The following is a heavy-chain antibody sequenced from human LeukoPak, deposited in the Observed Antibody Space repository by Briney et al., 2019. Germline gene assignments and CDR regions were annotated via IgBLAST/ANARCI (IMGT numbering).Heavy chain of an antibody. CDR2: INHSGST. CDR1: GASFRDYY. Sequence: PSETLSLTCAVYGASFRDYYWSWIRQPPGKGLECIGEINHSGSTNYNPSLKSRVTISLDTSKNQFSLNLTSVTAADTAVYYCAKAPYLSSGSWGQGILVAVSS. J-gene: IGHJ3*01. D-gene: IGHD3-22*01. V-gene: IGHV4-34*01. CDR3: AKAPYLSSGS.